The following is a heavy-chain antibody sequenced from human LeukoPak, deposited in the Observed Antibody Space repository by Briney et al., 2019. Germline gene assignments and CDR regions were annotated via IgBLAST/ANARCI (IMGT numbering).Heavy chain of an antibody. V-gene: IGHV1-2*02. J-gene: IGHJ5*02. D-gene: IGHD5-12*01. CDR1: GYTFDDEY. CDR3: ARRVQKLVATSWFDP. Sequence: ASVKVSCKASGYTFDDEYIHWVRQAPGPGLEWMGWINPKNGDTNYAQKFQGRVTMARDTSISTAYMELRRLKSDDSAAYYCARRVQKLVATSWFDPWGQGTLVTVSS. CDR2: INPKNGDT.